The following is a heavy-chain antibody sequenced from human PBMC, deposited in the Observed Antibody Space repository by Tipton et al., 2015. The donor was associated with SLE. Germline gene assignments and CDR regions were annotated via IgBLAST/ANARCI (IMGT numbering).Heavy chain of an antibody. D-gene: IGHD4-17*01. CDR3: ARISYGDYPDA. CDR2: IYARDNT. V-gene: IGHV3-53*05. Sequence: LSLTCTVSGGSISSYYWSWIRQPPGKGLEWVALIYARDNTYYGESVKGRLTISRDYSKGTVYLQMNSLRREDTATYFCARISYGDYPDAWGQGTLVTVSS. CDR1: GGSISSYY. J-gene: IGHJ1*01.